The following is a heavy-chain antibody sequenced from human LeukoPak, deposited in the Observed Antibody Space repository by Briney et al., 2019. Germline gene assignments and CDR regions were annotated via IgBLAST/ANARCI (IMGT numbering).Heavy chain of an antibody. D-gene: IGHD1-26*01. Sequence: TGGSLRLSCAASGFTFSSCSMNWVRQAPGKGLEWVSSISSSSSYIYYADSVKGRFTISRDNAKNSLYLQMNSLRAEDTAVYYCARDLHDEWELREGLFDYWGQGTLVTVSS. CDR1: GFTFSSCS. CDR3: ARDLHDEWELREGLFDY. CDR2: ISSSSSYI. J-gene: IGHJ4*02. V-gene: IGHV3-21*01.